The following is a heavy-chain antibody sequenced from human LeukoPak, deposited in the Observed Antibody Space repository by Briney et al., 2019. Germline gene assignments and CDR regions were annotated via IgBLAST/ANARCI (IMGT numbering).Heavy chain of an antibody. CDR2: INPSTGGT. V-gene: IGHV1-2*06. D-gene: IGHD1-26*01. Sequence: GASVKVSFKPSGYTFTGYYLHWVRQAPGQGLEWMGRINPSTGGTNYAQNFQGRVTMTRDASISTAYMELSRLTSDDTAVYYCARDNDLRPIVGATTFPNEFDYWGQGTLVTVSS. J-gene: IGHJ4*02. CDR1: GYTFTGYY. CDR3: ARDNDLRPIVGATTFPNEFDY.